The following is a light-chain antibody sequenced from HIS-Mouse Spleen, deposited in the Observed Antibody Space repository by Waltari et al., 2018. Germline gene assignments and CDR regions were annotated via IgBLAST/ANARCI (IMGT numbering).Light chain of an antibody. V-gene: IGLV3-19*01. CDR3: NSRDSSGNHVV. Sequence: SSELPQDPAVSVALGQTARITCQGDSPRRYYATWYQQKPGQAPVLVIYGKNNRPSGIPDRFSGSSSGNTASLTITGAQAEDEADYYCNSRDSSGNHVVFGGGTKLTVL. CDR2: GKN. CDR1: SPRRYY. J-gene: IGLJ2*01.